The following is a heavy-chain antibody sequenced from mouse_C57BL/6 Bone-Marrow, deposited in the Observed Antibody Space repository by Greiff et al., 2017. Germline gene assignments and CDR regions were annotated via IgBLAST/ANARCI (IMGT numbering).Heavy chain of an antibody. CDR3: ARRGDYDGYYVYAMHY. D-gene: IGHD2-3*01. V-gene: IGHV1-82*01. Sequence: VQLQQSGPELVKPGASVKISCKASGYAFSSSWMNWVKQRPGKGLEWIGRIYPGDGDTNYNGKFKGKATLTADKSSSTAYMQLSSLTSEDSAVYFCARRGDYDGYYVYAMHYWGQGTSVTVSS. CDR2: IYPGDGDT. CDR1: GYAFSSSW. J-gene: IGHJ4*01.